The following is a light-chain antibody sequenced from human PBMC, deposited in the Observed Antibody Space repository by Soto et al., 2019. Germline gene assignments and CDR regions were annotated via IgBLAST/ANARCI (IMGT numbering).Light chain of an antibody. CDR3: QQYKNWLWT. Sequence: IAMTQSPATVSVSPGERATLSCRASLSVSSNLAWYQQKPGQAPRLLIYGASTRATGIPDRFSGSGSGTYFTLTISSLQSEDAVVYYYQQYKNWLWTFGQGTKVEIK. CDR1: LSVSSN. CDR2: GAS. V-gene: IGKV3-15*01. J-gene: IGKJ1*01.